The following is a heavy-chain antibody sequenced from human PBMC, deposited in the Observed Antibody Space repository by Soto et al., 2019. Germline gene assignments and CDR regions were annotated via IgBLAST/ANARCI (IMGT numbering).Heavy chain of an antibody. Sequence: QVQLQESGQGLVKPSETLSLTCTVSGGSISSYYWSWIRQPPGQGLEWFGYIYYSGSTNYNPSLKSRVTISVDTSKNQFSLKLSSVTAADTAVYYCARHGPHYDFWSGYYTGPGSPPDYWGQGTLVTVSS. CDR1: GGSISSYY. CDR2: IYYSGST. CDR3: ARHGPHYDFWSGYYTGPGSPPDY. V-gene: IGHV4-59*08. J-gene: IGHJ4*02. D-gene: IGHD3-3*01.